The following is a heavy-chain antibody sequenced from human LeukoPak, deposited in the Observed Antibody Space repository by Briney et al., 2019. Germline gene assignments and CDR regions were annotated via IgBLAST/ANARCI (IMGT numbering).Heavy chain of an antibody. Sequence: GGSLRLSCAASGFTFDDYGMNWVRQAPRKGLEWVSGITWSGGSTGYTDSVKGRFTISRDNAKNSLYLQVNSLRAEDTALYYCARDLLRFGELWENWFDPWGQGTLVTVSS. CDR3: ARDLLRFGELWENWFDP. CDR1: GFTFDDYG. D-gene: IGHD3-10*01. V-gene: IGHV3-20*04. J-gene: IGHJ5*02. CDR2: ITWSGGST.